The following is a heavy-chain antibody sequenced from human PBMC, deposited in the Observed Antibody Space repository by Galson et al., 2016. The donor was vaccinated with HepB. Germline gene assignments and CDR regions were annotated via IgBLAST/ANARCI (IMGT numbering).Heavy chain of an antibody. CDR2: INQDGSNK. Sequence: SLRLSCAGSGLTFSNHWMTWVRQAPGRGLEWVAYINQDGSNKAYVGSVKGRFTVSRDNAKNSLYLQMNSLRVEDKAVYYCAVYGNTRPSRSFGPWGQGTLVAVSS. J-gene: IGHJ5*02. D-gene: IGHD2-8*01. V-gene: IGHV3-7*03. CDR1: GLTFSNHW. CDR3: AVYGNTRPSRSFGP.